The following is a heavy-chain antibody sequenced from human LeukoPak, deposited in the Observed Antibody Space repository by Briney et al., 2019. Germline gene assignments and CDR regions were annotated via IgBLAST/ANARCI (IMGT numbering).Heavy chain of an antibody. V-gene: IGHV3-74*01. CDR1: GFTFSSYW. D-gene: IGHD5-18*01. J-gene: IGHJ4*02. Sequence: GGSLRLSCAASGFTFSSYWMLWVRQAPGKGLVWVSRINSDGSSTNYADSVKGRFTISRDNAKNTLYLQMNSLRAEDTAVYYCARLSGYSYGGGYWGQGTLVTVSS. CDR3: ARLSGYSYGGGY. CDR2: INSDGSST.